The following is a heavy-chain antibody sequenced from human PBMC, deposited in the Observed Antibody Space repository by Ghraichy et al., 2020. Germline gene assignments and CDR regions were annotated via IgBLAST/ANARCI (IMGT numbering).Heavy chain of an antibody. J-gene: IGHJ3*02. Sequence: KVSCKGSGYSFTSYWISWVRQMPGKGLEWMGRIDPSDSYTNYSPSFQGHVTISADKSISTAYLQWSSLKASDTAMYYCARGRRGGDAFDIWGQGTMVTVSS. CDR1: GYSFTSYW. CDR2: IDPSDSYT. D-gene: IGHD3-16*01. V-gene: IGHV5-10-1*01. CDR3: ARGRRGGDAFDI.